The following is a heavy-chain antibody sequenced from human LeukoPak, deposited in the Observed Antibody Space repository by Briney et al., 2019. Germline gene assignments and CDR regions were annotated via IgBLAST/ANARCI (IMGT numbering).Heavy chain of an antibody. J-gene: IGHJ4*02. D-gene: IGHD6-13*01. Sequence: QPGGSLRLSCAASGFTFSRYWMSWVRQAPGKGLEWVANIKQDGSEKYYVDSVKGRFTISRDNAKNSLYLQMNSLRAEDTAVYYCARDPRYSSSWYGANDYWGQGTLVTVSS. V-gene: IGHV3-7*01. CDR2: IKQDGSEK. CDR3: ARDPRYSSSWYGANDY. CDR1: GFTFSRYW.